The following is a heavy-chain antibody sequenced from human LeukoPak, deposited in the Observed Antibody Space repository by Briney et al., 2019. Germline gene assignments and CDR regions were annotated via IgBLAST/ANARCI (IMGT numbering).Heavy chain of an antibody. V-gene: IGHV3-23*01. J-gene: IGHJ6*02. CDR3: ARELYYDSSGYVYYYGMDV. CDR2: ISGSGGST. D-gene: IGHD3-22*01. CDR1: GFTFSSYA. Sequence: GGSLRLSCAASGFTFSSYAMSWVRQAPGKGLEWVSGISGSGGSTYYADSVKGRFTISRDNSKNTLYLQMNSLRAEDTAVYYCARELYYDSSGYVYYYGMDVWGQGTTVTVSS.